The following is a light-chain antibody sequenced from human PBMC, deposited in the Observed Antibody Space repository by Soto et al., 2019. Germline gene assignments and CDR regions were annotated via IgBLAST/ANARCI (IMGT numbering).Light chain of an antibody. Sequence: ETLMTQSPATLSVSPGERATLSCRASQSVNNNLAWYQQKLGQAPRVLIYGASTRATGIPARFTGSGSGTEFILTSTSLQSEDSAVYYCQEYNTWPWTFGQGTQVEF. CDR1: QSVNNN. CDR2: GAS. J-gene: IGKJ1*01. V-gene: IGKV3-15*01. CDR3: QEYNTWPWT.